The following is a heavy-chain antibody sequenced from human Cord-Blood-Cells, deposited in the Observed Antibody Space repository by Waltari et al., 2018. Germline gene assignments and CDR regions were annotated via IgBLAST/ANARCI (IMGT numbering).Heavy chain of an antibody. D-gene: IGHD3-22*01. Sequence: QVQLQQWGAGLLKPSETLSLTCAVYGGSFSGYYWSWIRQPTGKGLEWIGEINNSGSTNCNPSLKSRVTISVDTSKNKFSLKLSSVTAADTAVYYCARSSNYYDSSGYPNWFDPWGQGTLVTVSS. CDR2: INNSGST. CDR3: ARSSNYYDSSGYPNWFDP. J-gene: IGHJ5*02. CDR1: GGSFSGYY. V-gene: IGHV4-34*01.